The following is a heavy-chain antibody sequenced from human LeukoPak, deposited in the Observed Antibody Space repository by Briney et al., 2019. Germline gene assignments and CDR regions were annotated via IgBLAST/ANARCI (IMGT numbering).Heavy chain of an antibody. D-gene: IGHD3-10*01. Sequence: SETLSLTCAVYGGSFSGYYWSWIRQPPGKGLEWIGEINHSGSTNYNPSLKSRVTISVDTSKNQFPLKLSSVTAADTAAYYCARLRVVRFVRAFDIWGQGTMVTVSS. CDR2: INHSGST. V-gene: IGHV4-34*01. CDR1: GGSFSGYY. J-gene: IGHJ3*02. CDR3: ARLRVVRFVRAFDI.